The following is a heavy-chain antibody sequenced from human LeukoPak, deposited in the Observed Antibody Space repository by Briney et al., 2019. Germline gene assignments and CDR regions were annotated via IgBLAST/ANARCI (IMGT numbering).Heavy chain of an antibody. CDR2: IRYDGSNT. J-gene: IGHJ6*03. Sequence: GGSLRLSCAASGFTFSAYGMHWVRQAPGKGLEWVTFIRYDGSNTYYADSVKGRFTISRDNSKNTVYLQMNSLRAEDTAVYYCAKEPRYCSSTTCYDSYYYYYMDVWGKGTTVTVSS. V-gene: IGHV3-30*02. CDR3: AKEPRYCSSTTCYDSYYYYYMDV. CDR1: GFTFSAYG. D-gene: IGHD2-2*01.